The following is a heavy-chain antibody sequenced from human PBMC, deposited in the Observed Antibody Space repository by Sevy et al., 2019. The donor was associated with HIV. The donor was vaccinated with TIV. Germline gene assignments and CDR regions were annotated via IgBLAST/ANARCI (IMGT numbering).Heavy chain of an antibody. CDR2: IKQEGSDK. D-gene: IGHD7-27*01. CDR1: GFTFNNYW. V-gene: IGHV3-7*03. Sequence: GESLKISCAASGFTFNNYWMTWVRQAPGKGLEWVANIKQEGSDKYYMESVKGRFNISRDNTKNSLYLQLNSLRAEDTAVYYCARSWDYWGQMGYWGQGTLVTVSS. CDR3: ARSWDYWGQMGY. J-gene: IGHJ4*02.